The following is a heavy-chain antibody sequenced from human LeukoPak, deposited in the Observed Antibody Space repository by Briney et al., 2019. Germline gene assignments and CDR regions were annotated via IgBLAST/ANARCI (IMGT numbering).Heavy chain of an antibody. J-gene: IGHJ4*02. D-gene: IGHD4-17*01. CDR3: ARDDYGDYGRGYFDY. Sequence: DSVKVSCKASGYTFTSYGISWVRQAPGQGLEWMGWISAYNGNTNYAQELQGRVTMTTDTSTSTAYMELRSLRSDDTAVYYCARDDYGDYGRGYFDYWGQGTLVTVSS. CDR2: ISAYNGNT. V-gene: IGHV1-18*01. CDR1: GYTFTSYG.